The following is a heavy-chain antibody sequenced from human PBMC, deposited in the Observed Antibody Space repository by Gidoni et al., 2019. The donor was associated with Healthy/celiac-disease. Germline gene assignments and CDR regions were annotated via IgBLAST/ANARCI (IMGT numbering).Heavy chain of an antibody. CDR2: INHSGST. CDR3: ARGARITMVRGVIKQTQQFDY. D-gene: IGHD3-10*01. J-gene: IGHJ4*02. CDR1: GGSFSGYY. V-gene: IGHV4-34*01. Sequence: QVQLQQWGAGLLKPSETLSLTCAVYGGSFSGYYWSWIRQPPGKGLEWIGEINHSGSTNYNPSLKSRVTISVDTSKNQFSLKLSSVTAADTAVYYCARGARITMVRGVIKQTQQFDYWGQGTLVTVSS.